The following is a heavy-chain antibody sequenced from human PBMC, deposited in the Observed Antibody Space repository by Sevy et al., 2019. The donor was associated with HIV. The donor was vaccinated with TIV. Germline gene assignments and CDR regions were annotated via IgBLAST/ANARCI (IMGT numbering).Heavy chain of an antibody. CDR1: GFTFGDYA. D-gene: IGHD3-10*01. CDR2: IRSKAYGGTT. CDR3: TRDSGGSEVRGVIITAPYYYYYYGMDV. V-gene: IGHV3-49*03. J-gene: IGHJ6*02. Sequence: GGSLRLSCTASGFTFGDYAMSWFRQAPGKGLEWVGFIRSKAYGGTTEYAASVKGRFTISRDDSKSIAYLQMNSLKTEDTAVYYCTRDSGGSEVRGVIITAPYYYYYYGMDVWGQGTTVTVSS.